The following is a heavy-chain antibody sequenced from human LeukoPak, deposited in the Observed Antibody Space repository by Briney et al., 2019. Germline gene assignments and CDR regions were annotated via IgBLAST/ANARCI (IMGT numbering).Heavy chain of an antibody. V-gene: IGHV3-74*01. CDR3: ARRHYGDAFDI. CDR1: GFTFSNYA. Sequence: GGSLRLSCSASGFTFSNYAMHWVRQAPGKGLVWVSRINSDGSSTSYADSVKGRFTISRDNAKNTLYLQMNSLRAEDTAVYYCARRHYGDAFDIWGQGTMVTVSS. J-gene: IGHJ3*02. D-gene: IGHD4-17*01. CDR2: INSDGSST.